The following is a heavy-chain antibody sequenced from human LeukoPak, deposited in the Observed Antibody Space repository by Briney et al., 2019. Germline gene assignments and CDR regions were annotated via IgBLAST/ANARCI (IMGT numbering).Heavy chain of an antibody. CDR1: GYTFTSYA. CDR2: INAGNGNT. Sequence: ASVKVSCKASGYTFTSYAMHWVRQAPGQRLEWMGWINAGNGNTKYSQKFQGRVTITRDTSASTAYMELSSLRSEDTAVYYCARGGYYGSGSYYNAGYYGMDVWGKGTTVTVSS. CDR3: ARGGYYGSGSYYNAGYYGMDV. D-gene: IGHD3-10*01. J-gene: IGHJ6*04. V-gene: IGHV1-3*01.